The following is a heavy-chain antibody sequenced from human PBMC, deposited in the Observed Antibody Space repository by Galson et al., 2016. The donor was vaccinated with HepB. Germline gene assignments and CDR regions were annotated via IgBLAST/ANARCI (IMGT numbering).Heavy chain of an antibody. CDR3: VRGDTPRSHGMDV. Sequence: SLRLSCAASGFSFSSYGMHWVRQAPGKGLEWVTVIWYAGSNKYYADSVKGRFIISRDNSANMVYLQMNSLRAEDTAVYYCVRGDTPRSHGMDVWGQGTTVIVSS. J-gene: IGHJ6*02. V-gene: IGHV3-33*01. CDR2: IWYAGSNK. CDR1: GFSFSSYG.